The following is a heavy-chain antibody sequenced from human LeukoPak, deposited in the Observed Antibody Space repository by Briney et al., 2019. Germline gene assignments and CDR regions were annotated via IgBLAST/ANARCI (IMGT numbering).Heavy chain of an antibody. CDR3: ARDHLAAAGSGG. CDR1: GYTFTGYY. CDR2: INPNSGGT. V-gene: IGHV1-2*06. J-gene: IGHJ4*02. Sequence: GASVKVSCKASGYTFTGYYMHWGRQAPGQGNEWMGRINPNSGGTNYAQKFQGRVTMTRDTSINTAYMEVSRLRSDDTAVYYCARDHLAAAGSGGWGQGTLVTVFS. D-gene: IGHD6-13*01.